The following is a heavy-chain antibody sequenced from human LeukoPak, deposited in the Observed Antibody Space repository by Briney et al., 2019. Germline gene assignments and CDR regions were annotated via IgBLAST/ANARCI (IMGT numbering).Heavy chain of an antibody. CDR1: GGSFSGYY. J-gene: IGHJ4*02. Sequence: SETLSLTCAVYGGSFSGYYWSWIRQPPGKGLEWIGEINHSGSTNYNPSLKSRVTISVDTSKNQFSLKLSSVTAADTAVYYCARGRWLQFFWGQGTLVTVSS. CDR3: ARGRWLQFF. V-gene: IGHV4-34*01. D-gene: IGHD5-24*01. CDR2: INHSGST.